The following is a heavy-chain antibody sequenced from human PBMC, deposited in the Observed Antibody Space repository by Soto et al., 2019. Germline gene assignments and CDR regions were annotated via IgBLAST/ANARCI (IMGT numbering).Heavy chain of an antibody. Sequence: SETLSLTCAFYGGSFSGYYWNWIRQPPGKGLEWIGYIYYSGSTNYNPSLKSRVTISVDTSKNQFSLKLSSVTAADTAVYYCARVSGSYYYGMDVWGQGTTVT. CDR3: ARVSGSYYYGMDV. J-gene: IGHJ6*02. V-gene: IGHV4-34*11. CDR2: IYYSGST. CDR1: GGSFSGYY.